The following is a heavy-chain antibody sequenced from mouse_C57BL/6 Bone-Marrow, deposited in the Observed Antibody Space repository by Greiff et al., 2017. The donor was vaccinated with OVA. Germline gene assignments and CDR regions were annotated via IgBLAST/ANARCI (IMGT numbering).Heavy chain of an antibody. V-gene: IGHV1-53*01. CDR3: ARFLLGYHLDY. CDR1: GYTFTSYC. J-gene: IGHJ2*01. Sequence: QVQLKQPGTELVKPGASVKLSCKASGYTFTSYCMHWVKQRPGQGLEWIGNINPSNGGTNYNEKFKSKATLTVDKSSSTAYMQLRSLTSEDSAVYYYARFLLGYHLDYWGQGTTLTVSS. D-gene: IGHD2-10*01. CDR2: INPSNGGT.